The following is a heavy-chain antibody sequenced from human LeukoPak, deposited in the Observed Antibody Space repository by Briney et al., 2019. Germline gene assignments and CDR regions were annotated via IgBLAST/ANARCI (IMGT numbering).Heavy chain of an antibody. Sequence: SETLSLTCTVSGGSISSGCYYWSWIRQHPGKGLEWIGYIYYSASTYHNPSIKSRVTLSVDTSKNQLYLKLRSVTAAATAVYYCERVSFNNHYYHRDNWFDPWGQGTLVTVSS. V-gene: IGHV4-31*03. CDR3: ERVSFNNHYYHRDNWFDP. D-gene: IGHD3-22*01. CDR2: IYYSAST. CDR1: GGSISSGCYY. J-gene: IGHJ5*02.